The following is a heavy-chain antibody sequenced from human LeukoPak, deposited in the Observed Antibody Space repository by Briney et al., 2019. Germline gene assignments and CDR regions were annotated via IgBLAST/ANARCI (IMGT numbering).Heavy chain of an antibody. J-gene: IGHJ5*02. Sequence: ASVKVSCKASGYTFGTHWMHWVRQAPGQGLEWMGIINPSGDFRSYAQKFQGRVTVTRDMSTRTVYMELSDLEPEDTAVYYCAGDYSGEWEQLTGWWFDPWGQGTLVIVSS. CDR2: INPSGDFR. CDR3: AGDYSGEWEQLTGWWFDP. D-gene: IGHD1-26*01. V-gene: IGHV1-46*01. CDR1: GYTFGTHW.